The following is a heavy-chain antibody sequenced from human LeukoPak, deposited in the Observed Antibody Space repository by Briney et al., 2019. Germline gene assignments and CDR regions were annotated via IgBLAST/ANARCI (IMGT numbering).Heavy chain of an antibody. CDR3: AHISSIAAWLGGHFDY. D-gene: IGHD6-13*01. CDR1: GFSLSTSGVG. CDR2: IYWDDDK. Sequence: SGPTLVKPTQTLTLTCTFSGFSLSTSGVGVGWIRQPPGKALEWLALIYWDDDKRYSPSLKSRLAITKDTSKNQVVLTMTNMDPVDTATYYCAHISSIAAWLGGHFDYWGQGTLVTVSS. J-gene: IGHJ4*02. V-gene: IGHV2-5*02.